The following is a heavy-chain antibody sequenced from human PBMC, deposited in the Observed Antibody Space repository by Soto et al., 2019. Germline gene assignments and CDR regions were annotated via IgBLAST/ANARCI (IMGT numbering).Heavy chain of an antibody. CDR3: AKDHFGSGNYYSLIDS. CDR1: GFTFSSFS. D-gene: IGHD3-10*01. CDR2: ISGSGDTT. J-gene: IGHJ4*02. Sequence: SGGSLRLSCSASGFTFSSFSMSWVLQTPGEGLVWVSAISGSGDTTYYADSVKGRFTISRDNSKNTLYLQMNNLRAEDTAVYYCAKDHFGSGNYYSLIDSWGQGTMVTVSS. V-gene: IGHV3-23*01.